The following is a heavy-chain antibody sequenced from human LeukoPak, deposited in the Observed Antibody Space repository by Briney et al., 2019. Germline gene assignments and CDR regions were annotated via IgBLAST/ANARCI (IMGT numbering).Heavy chain of an antibody. CDR2: ISSSSSYI. D-gene: IGHD4-11*01. V-gene: IGHV3-21*01. J-gene: IGHJ6*03. Sequence: GRSRRLSCAASGFTFSSYSMNWVRQAPGKGLEWVSSISSSSSYIYYADSVKGRFTISRDNAKNSLYLLMNSLRAEDTAVYYCARDGNSNPLYCYYMDVWGKGPRSPSP. CDR3: ARDGNSNPLYCYYMDV. CDR1: GFTFSSYS.